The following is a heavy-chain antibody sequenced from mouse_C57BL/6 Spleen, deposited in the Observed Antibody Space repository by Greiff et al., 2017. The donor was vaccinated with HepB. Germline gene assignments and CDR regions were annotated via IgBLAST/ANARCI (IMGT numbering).Heavy chain of an antibody. D-gene: IGHD2-2*01. V-gene: IGHV1-26*01. CDR3: ARASMVTDYFDY. Sequence: EVKLQQSGPELVKPGASVKISCKASGYTFTDYYMNWVKQSHGKSLEWIGDINPNNGGTSYNQKFKGKATLTVDKSSSTAYMELRSLTSEDSAVYYCARASMVTDYFDYWGQGTTLTVSS. CDR2: INPNNGGT. CDR1: GYTFTDYY. J-gene: IGHJ2*01.